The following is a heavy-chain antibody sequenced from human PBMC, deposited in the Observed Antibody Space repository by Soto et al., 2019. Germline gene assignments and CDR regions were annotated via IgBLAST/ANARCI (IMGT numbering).Heavy chain of an antibody. CDR3: AREDSYGWSGESLDV. Sequence: QVQLQQWGAGLLKASETLSLTCAVVGDSLRGQSWNWIRQSPGKGLVWIGEIYQSGGTNYNPSLKIPAIISDDPSKNQFSLSLAFVTAADTAVYYCAREDSYGWSGESLDVWGQGPTATVSS. V-gene: IGHV4-34*01. CDR1: GDSLRGQS. D-gene: IGHD6-19*01. J-gene: IGHJ6*02. CDR2: IYQSGGT.